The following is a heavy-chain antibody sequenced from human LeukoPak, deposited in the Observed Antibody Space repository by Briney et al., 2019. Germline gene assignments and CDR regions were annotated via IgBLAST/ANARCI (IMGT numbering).Heavy chain of an antibody. CDR2: ISDSGGST. D-gene: IGHD3-22*01. CDR3: AKHDRSGYYCFDY. Sequence: GGSLRLSCAASGFTFSSYVMSWVRQAPGKGLEWVSAISDSGGSTYYADSMKGRFTIPRDNSKNTLYLQMNSLRAEDTAVYYCAKHDRSGYYCFDYWGQGTLVTVSS. V-gene: IGHV3-23*01. CDR1: GFTFSSYV. J-gene: IGHJ4*02.